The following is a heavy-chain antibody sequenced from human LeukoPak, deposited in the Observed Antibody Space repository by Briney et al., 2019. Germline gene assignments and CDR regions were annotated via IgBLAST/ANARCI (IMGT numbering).Heavy chain of an antibody. CDR1: GGTFSSYA. V-gene: IGHV1-69*13. CDR3: SRGLSAAAVHFDY. D-gene: IGHD6-13*01. CDR2: IIPIFGTA. Sequence: ASVKVSCKASGGTFSSYAISWVRQAPGQGLEWMGGIIPIFGTANYAQRFQGRVTITPDESKSTAYMELSTLRSEDTAVYYCSRGLSAAAVHFDYGGEDTLVTVS. J-gene: IGHJ4*02.